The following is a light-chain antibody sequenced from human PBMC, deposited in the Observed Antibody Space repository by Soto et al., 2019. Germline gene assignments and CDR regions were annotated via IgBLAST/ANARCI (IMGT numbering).Light chain of an antibody. CDR1: QSISDT. V-gene: IGKV3-15*01. CDR3: QQYNNWPWT. CDR2: GAS. J-gene: IGKJ1*01. Sequence: EIVMTQSPATLSVSPGGRATLSCRASQSISDTLAGYQQKPGQAPRLLIHGASTRAPGFPARFSGSGSGTDFTLTISSLQSEDFAVYYCQQYNNWPWTFGQGTKVDIK.